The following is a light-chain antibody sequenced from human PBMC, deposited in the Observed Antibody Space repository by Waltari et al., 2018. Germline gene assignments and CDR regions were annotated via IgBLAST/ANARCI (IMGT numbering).Light chain of an antibody. V-gene: IGLV4-69*01. J-gene: IGLJ3*02. CDR3: QTGRHGTWV. CDR1: SGHSTNV. CDR2: VNSDGSH. Sequence: QLVLTQSPSASASLGASVKLTCALSSGHSTNVIRWLQKRPEKGPRYLMTVNSDGSHNNGDEIPDLFSGSSPGAEHYLTISSLQSEDEADYYCQTGRHGTWVFSGGTKLTVL.